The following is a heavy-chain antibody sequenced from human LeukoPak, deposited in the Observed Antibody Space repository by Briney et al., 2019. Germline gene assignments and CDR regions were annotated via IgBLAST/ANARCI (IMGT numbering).Heavy chain of an antibody. CDR1: GGSISSSSYY. CDR3: ARGGISSSWYWVY. D-gene: IGHD6-13*01. Sequence: PSETLSLTCTVSGGSISSSSYYWGWIRQPPGKGLEWIGSIYYSGSTYYNPSLKSRVTISVDTSKNQFSLKLSSVTAADTAVYYCARGGISSSWYWVYWGQGTLVTVSS. J-gene: IGHJ4*02. V-gene: IGHV4-39*07. CDR2: IYYSGST.